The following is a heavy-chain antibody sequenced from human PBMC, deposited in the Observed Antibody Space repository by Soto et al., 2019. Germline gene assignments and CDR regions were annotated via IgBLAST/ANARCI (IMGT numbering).Heavy chain of an antibody. D-gene: IGHD1-26*01. V-gene: IGHV1-2*02. J-gene: IGHJ3*01. CDR2: LNPTSGGT. CDR3: AKEHRGSYYEALDF. Sequence: WPHQEHGQGLEWMRWLNPTSGGTNYAQKSQGRVTMTRDTSISTAYMELSRLRSDDTAVFYCAKEHRGSYYEALDFLVQGTMVTV.